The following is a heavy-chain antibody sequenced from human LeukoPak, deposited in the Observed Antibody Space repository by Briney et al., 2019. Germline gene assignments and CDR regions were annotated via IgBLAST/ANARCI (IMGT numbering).Heavy chain of an antibody. CDR3: ANLVIAVAGKGEFDY. J-gene: IGHJ4*02. Sequence: GGSLRLSCAASGFTFSSYGMHWVRQAPGKGLEWVAFIRYDGSNKYHADSVKGRFTISRDNSKNTLYLQMNSLRAEDTAVYDWANLVIAVAGKGEFDYWGQGTLVTVSS. CDR2: IRYDGSNK. D-gene: IGHD6-19*01. CDR1: GFTFSSYG. V-gene: IGHV3-30*02.